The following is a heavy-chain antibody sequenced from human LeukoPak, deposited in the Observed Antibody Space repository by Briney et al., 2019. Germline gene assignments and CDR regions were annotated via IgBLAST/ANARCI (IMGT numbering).Heavy chain of an antibody. D-gene: IGHD2-8*01. J-gene: IGHJ4*02. CDR2: MSPDGSDK. CDR3: VTSWCRQQRDY. CDR1: GFVFSNYA. V-gene: IGHV3-7*01. Sequence: GGSLRLSCAASGFVFSNYAMSWVRQAPGKGLEWVADMSPDGSDKTYVDSVKCRLTISRDNAKQSLYLQMDSLTAEDTAVYYCVTSWCRQQRDYWGQGTLVTVS.